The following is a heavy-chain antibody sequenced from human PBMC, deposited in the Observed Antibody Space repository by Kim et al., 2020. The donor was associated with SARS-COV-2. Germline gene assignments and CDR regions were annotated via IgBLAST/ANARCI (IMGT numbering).Heavy chain of an antibody. D-gene: IGHD3-10*01. CDR3: ARGERPRVVPVVRANTAGRYGRDV. J-gene: IGHJ6*02. CDR1: GGSFSGYY. Sequence: SETLSLTCTVYGGSFSGYYWSWIRQPPGKGLEWIGEINSSGSTNYNPSLKSRVTISVDTSKNQFSLKLSSVTAADTAVYYCARGERPRVVPVVRANTAGRYGRDVWGQGTTVTVSS. V-gene: IGHV4-34*01. CDR2: INSSGST.